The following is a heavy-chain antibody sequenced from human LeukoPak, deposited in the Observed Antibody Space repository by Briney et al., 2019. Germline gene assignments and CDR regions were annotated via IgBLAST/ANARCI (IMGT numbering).Heavy chain of an antibody. V-gene: IGHV5-51*01. CDR3: ARVDYGDYAWFDP. D-gene: IGHD4-17*01. J-gene: IGHJ5*01. Sequence: GESLKISWKGSGYSFTSYWIGGVRQIPGKGLEWMRIIYPGDSYTRYSTSFQGQVTISSDKSISTAYLQWSSLKASDTAMYYCARVDYGDYAWFDPWGQGTLVTASS. CDR1: GYSFTSYW. CDR2: IYPGDSYT.